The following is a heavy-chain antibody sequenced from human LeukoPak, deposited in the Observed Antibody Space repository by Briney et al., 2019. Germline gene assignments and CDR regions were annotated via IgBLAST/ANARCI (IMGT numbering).Heavy chain of an antibody. CDR1: GFTFDDYG. CDR3: AREIVVVTAIEYAFDI. Sequence: PGGSLRLSCAASGFTFDDYGMIWVPQAPGKGLEWVSGINWNGGSTGYADSVKGRFTISRDNAKDSLYLQMNSLRAEDTALYYCAREIVVVTAIEYAFDIWGQGTMVTVSS. V-gene: IGHV3-20*04. J-gene: IGHJ3*02. CDR2: INWNGGST. D-gene: IGHD2-21*02.